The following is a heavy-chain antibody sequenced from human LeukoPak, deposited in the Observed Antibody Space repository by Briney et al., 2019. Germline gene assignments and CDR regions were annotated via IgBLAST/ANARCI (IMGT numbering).Heavy chain of an antibody. CDR3: ARSRWVGLGPYFVY. Sequence: GGSLRLSCASSGFSLSDNYMSWIRQAPGQGLEWVSYISNTGTHTMYADSVRGRFTISRDNAKNSLYLEMNSLRADDTAVYYCARSRWVGLGPYFVYWAEEPVVTVSS. J-gene: IGHJ4*02. D-gene: IGHD3/OR15-3a*01. CDR1: GFSLSDNY. CDR2: ISNTGTHT. V-gene: IGHV3-11*03.